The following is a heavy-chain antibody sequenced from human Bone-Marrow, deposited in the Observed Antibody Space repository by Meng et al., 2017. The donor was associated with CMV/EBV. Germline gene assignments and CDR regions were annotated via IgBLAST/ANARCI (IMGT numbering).Heavy chain of an antibody. CDR2: INPKNGDT. J-gene: IGHJ4*02. CDR1: GYSFTAYY. D-gene: IGHD7-27*01. Sequence: ASVKVSCKASGYSFTAYYMHWVRQASGRGLELMGWINPKNGDTKYAQNSQVRVTMTRDTSTNTAYMELSRLTSDDTAVYYCARAKGTWGGFYFDNWGQGTLVTVPS. V-gene: IGHV1-2*02. CDR3: ARAKGTWGGFYFDN.